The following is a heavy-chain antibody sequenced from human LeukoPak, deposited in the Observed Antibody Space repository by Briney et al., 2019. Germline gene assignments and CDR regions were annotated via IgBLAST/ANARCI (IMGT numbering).Heavy chain of an antibody. D-gene: IGHD1-1*01. CDR1: GYSISSGYY. CDR3: ARRRNDWNYFDY. J-gene: IGHJ4*02. V-gene: IGHV4-38-2*01. Sequence: SETLSLTCVVSGYSISSGYYWGWIRQPPGKGLEWIGSIYHSGSTYYNPSLKSRVTISVETSKNQFSLKLSSVTAADTAVYYCARRRNDWNYFDYWGQGTLVTVSS. CDR2: IYHSGST.